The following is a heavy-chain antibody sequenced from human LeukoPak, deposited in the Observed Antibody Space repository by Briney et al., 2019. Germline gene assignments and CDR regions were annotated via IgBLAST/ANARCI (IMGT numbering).Heavy chain of an antibody. V-gene: IGHV1-18*01. CDR1: GYTFIRYG. J-gene: IGHJ3*01. D-gene: IGHD2-2*01. Sequence: ASVKVSCKTSGYTFIRYGISWVRQAPGQGLEWMGWISAYNGNTKYAQKFQGRVTMTTDTSTGTAYMELRTLRSDDTAVYYCARDVPVSGYAFDVWGQGTMVTVSS. CDR2: ISAYNGNT. CDR3: ARDVPVSGYAFDV.